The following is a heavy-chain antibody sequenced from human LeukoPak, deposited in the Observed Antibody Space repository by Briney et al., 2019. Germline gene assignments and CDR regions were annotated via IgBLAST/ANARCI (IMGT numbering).Heavy chain of an antibody. V-gene: IGHV1-46*01. CDR3: ARVDDYGGNSVGY. CDR2: MNPRGGST. CDR1: GYSFTTYY. Sequence: SVKVSCKASGYSFTTYYMHWMRQAPGQGLEWMGTMNPRGGSTNYAQKFQGRVTMIRDPSTSTVYMELSGLRFEDTAVYYCARVDDYGGNSVGYWGQGTLVTVSS. D-gene: IGHD4-23*01. J-gene: IGHJ4*02.